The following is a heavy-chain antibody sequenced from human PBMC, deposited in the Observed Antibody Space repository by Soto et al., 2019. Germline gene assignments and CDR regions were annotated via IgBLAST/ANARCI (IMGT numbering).Heavy chain of an antibody. CDR3: ARIFIATGGRSLDS. V-gene: IGHV1-2*02. Sequence: ASVKVSCKASGSTFTGPYIHWVRQAPGQGLEWVGWISPYSGDTNYEQKFKGRVTMTRDTSKTTAYMELSRLRSDDTAVYYCARIFIATGGRSLDSWGQGTLVTVSS. J-gene: IGHJ4*02. CDR1: GSTFTGPY. CDR2: ISPYSGDT. D-gene: IGHD6-13*01.